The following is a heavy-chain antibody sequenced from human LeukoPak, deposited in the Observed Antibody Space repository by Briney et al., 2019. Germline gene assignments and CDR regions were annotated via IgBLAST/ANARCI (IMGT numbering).Heavy chain of an antibody. J-gene: IGHJ4*02. V-gene: IGHV3-21*01. CDR3: ARAAGGHFDY. Sequence: PGGPLGLSCAASGFPFITYSMKWGRQAPGKGLEWVSFISTSSSYIYYADSVTGRFTISRDNAKNSLYLQMNSLRAEDTALYYCARAAGGHFDYWGQGTLVTVSS. D-gene: IGHD2-15*01. CDR1: GFPFITYS. CDR2: ISTSSSYI.